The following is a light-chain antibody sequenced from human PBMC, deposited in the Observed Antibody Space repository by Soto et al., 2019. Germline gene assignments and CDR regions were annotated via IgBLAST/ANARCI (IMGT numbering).Light chain of an antibody. CDR3: QQYGSSPLT. CDR1: QSVGSN. J-gene: IGKJ4*01. CDR2: DAS. Sequence: EMVLTQSPATLSVSPGERATLSCRASQSVGSNLAWYQQKPGQAPRLLIYDASNRATGIPDRFSGSGSGTDFTLTISRLEPEDLAVYYCQQYGSSPLTFGGGTKVDIK. V-gene: IGKV3-20*01.